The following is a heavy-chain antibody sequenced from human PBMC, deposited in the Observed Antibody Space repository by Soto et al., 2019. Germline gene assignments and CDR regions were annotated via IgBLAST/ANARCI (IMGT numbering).Heavy chain of an antibody. CDR1: GYTFTSYG. CDR2: ISAYNGNT. J-gene: IGHJ6*02. D-gene: IGHD3-10*01. V-gene: IGHV1-18*01. CDR3: ARDRIVGMVRDKKYYGMDV. Sequence: GASVKVSCKASGYTFTSYGISWLRQAPGQGLEWMGWISAYNGNTNYAQKLQGRVTMTTDTSTSTAYMELRSLRSDDTAVYYCARDRIVGMVRDKKYYGMDVWGQGTTVTVSS.